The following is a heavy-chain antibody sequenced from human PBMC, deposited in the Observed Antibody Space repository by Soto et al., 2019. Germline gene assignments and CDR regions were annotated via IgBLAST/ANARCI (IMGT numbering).Heavy chain of an antibody. V-gene: IGHV1-2*02. D-gene: IGHD6-13*01. CDR3: ARDPIAAAAPRVDP. CDR2: INPNSGGT. Sequence: GPVKVSCKASGYTFTGYYMHWVRQAPGQGLEWMGWINPNSGGTNYAQKFQGRVTMTRDTSISTAYMELSRLRSDDTAVYYCARDPIAAAAPRVDPWGQGTLVTVSS. CDR1: GYTFTGYY. J-gene: IGHJ5*02.